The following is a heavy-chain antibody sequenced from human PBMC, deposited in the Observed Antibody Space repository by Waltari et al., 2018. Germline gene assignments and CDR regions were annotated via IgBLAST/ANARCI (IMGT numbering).Heavy chain of an antibody. J-gene: IGHJ6*02. Sequence: QEQLVQSGAEVKKPGSSVKVSCKASGGAFRNFVINWVRQAPGQGLEWMGGIIPIFGTANYAQKFQGRVTLTADDFTSTAYMELSSLRSDDTAVYYCARDFDYMPVSGYSYYYGMDVWGQGTMVTVSS. D-gene: IGHD6-19*01. V-gene: IGHV1-69*01. CDR3: ARDFDYMPVSGYSYYYGMDV. CDR1: GGAFRNFV. CDR2: IIPIFGTA.